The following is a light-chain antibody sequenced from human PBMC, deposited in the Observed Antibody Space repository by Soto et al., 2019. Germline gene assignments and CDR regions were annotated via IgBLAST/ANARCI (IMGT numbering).Light chain of an antibody. CDR3: QQSFVTPFT. Sequence: DIQMTQSPSSLSASVGDRVTITCRASRSISSFLNWYQQKPGRAPNLLIYAASTLRSGVPSRFSGSGSGTDFTLTISSLLPSDFATYYYQQSFVTPFTFGQGTKLEI. V-gene: IGKV1-39*01. CDR1: RSISSF. J-gene: IGKJ2*01. CDR2: AAS.